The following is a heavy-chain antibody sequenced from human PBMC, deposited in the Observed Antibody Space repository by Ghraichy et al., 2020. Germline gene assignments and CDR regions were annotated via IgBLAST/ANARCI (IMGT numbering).Heavy chain of an antibody. CDR3: ARSLLSSTIIRKSCFDP. D-gene: IGHD2-2*01. Sequence: GGSLRLSCAASGFTFSSYSIHWVRQAPGKGLEWVSSITRDTNYIYYADSVKGRFTISRDNDTKSLYLQMNSRRAEDTAVYYCARSLLSSTIIRKSCFDPWGQGTLVTVSS. V-gene: IGHV3-21*01. CDR2: ITRDTNYI. CDR1: GFTFSSYS. J-gene: IGHJ5*02.